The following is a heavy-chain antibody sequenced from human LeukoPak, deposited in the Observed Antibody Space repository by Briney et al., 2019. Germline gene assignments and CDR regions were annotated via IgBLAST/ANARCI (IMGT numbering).Heavy chain of an antibody. CDR1: VGSFSGYY. D-gene: IGHD3-10*01. J-gene: IGHJ6*03. CDR3: ARGGGLPYYYMDV. CDR2: INHSGST. V-gene: IGHV4-34*01. Sequence: SETLSLTCAVYVGSFSGYYWSWIRQPPGKGLEWIGEINHSGSTNYNPSLKSRVTISIDTSKNQFSLKLSSVTAADTAVYYCARGGGLPYYYMDVWGKGTTVTVSS.